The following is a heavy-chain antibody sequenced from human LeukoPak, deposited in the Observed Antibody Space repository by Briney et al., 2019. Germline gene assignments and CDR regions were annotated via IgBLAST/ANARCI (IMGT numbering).Heavy chain of an antibody. D-gene: IGHD6-19*01. V-gene: IGHV3-21*04. CDR2: ISYTGTYI. CDR3: ATDSGWNAFDV. Sequence: GGSLRLSCAASAFSLNAYNMNWVRQAPGKGLEWVSSISYTGTYIYYADSVKGRFTISRDNAQNSLYLQMNSLRAEDTAIYYCATDSGWNAFDVWGQGTMVSVSS. CDR1: AFSLNAYN. J-gene: IGHJ3*01.